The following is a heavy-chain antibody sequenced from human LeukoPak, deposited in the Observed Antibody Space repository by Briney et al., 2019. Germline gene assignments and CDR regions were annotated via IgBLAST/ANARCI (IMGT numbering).Heavy chain of an antibody. CDR3: ARAWRIAAPGTLSY. CDR1: GFTFSSYS. J-gene: IGHJ4*02. Sequence: GGSLXLSCAASGFTFSSYSMNWVRQAPGKGLEWVSSISSSSRYIYYADSVKGRFTISRDNAKKSLYLQMNSLRAEDTAVYYCARAWRIAAPGTLSYWGQGSLVTVSS. D-gene: IGHD6-13*01. CDR2: ISSSSRYI. V-gene: IGHV3-21*01.